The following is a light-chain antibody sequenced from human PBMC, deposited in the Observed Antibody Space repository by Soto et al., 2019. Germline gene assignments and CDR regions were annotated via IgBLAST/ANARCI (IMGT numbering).Light chain of an antibody. CDR2: AAS. J-gene: IGKJ5*01. Sequence: EIVLTQSPGTLSLSPGERATLSCRASQSVSSSYFGWFQQRPGQAPRLLIYAASTRATGVPVRFSGSGSGTGFTLTISSLQSEDFAIYYCQQYDNWPSITFGQGTRLEIK. CDR1: QSVSSSY. CDR3: QQYDNWPSIT. V-gene: IGKV3-15*01.